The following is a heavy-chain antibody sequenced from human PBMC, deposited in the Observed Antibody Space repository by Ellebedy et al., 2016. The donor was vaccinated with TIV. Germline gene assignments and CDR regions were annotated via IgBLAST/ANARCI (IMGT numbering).Heavy chain of an antibody. V-gene: IGHV3-13*01. CDR1: GFTFSSYD. CDR3: ARASSSGDYFDY. J-gene: IGHJ4*02. D-gene: IGHD6-6*01. Sequence: GESLKISCAASGFTFSSYDLHWVRQATGKGLEWVSAIGTAGDTYYPGSVKGRFTISRENAKNSLYLQMNSLRAGDTAVYYCARASSSGDYFDYWGQGTLVTVSS. CDR2: IGTAGDT.